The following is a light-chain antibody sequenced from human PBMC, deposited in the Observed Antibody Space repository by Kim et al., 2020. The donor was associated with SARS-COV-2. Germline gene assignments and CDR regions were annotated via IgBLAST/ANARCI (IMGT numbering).Light chain of an antibody. V-gene: IGLV3-9*01. Sequence: SYELTQPLSVSVALGQTAVLTCGGNDIGIRNVHWYQQKAGQAPVVIIYRDINRPSGIPERFSGSSSGNTATLTITTAQPEDEADYYCQVWDSTTNVFGAGNKVTV. J-gene: IGLJ1*01. CDR1: DIGIRN. CDR2: RDI. CDR3: QVWDSTTNV.